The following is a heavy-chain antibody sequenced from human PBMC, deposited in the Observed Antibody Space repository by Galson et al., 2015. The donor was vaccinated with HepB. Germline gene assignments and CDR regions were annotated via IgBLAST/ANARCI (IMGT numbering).Heavy chain of an antibody. CDR1: GFTFSSYG. Sequence: SLRLSCAASGFTFSSYGMRWVRQAPGKGLEWVPGISGSGGSTYYADSVKGRFTISRDNSKNTLYVQMNSLRAEDTAVYYCAKSDGYTIRGYDYWGQGTLVTVSS. CDR3: AKSDGYTIRGYDY. D-gene: IGHD5-24*01. CDR2: ISGSGGST. J-gene: IGHJ4*02. V-gene: IGHV3-23*01.